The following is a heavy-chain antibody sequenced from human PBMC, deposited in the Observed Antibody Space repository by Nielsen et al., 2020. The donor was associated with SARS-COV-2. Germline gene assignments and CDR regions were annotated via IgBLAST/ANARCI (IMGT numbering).Heavy chain of an antibody. CDR1: GGSISSFY. CDR3: ARGDLVVVPSPILGLGPFFYYFYLDV. CDR2: TYHSGSA. J-gene: IGHJ6*03. D-gene: IGHD2-2*01. V-gene: IGHV4-59*01. Sequence: SETLSLTCTVSGGSISSFYWSWIRQPPGKGLEWIGFTYHSGSANYNPSLKSRVAISGDTSKNQISLSLNSVTAADTAVYFCARGDLVVVPSPILGLGPFFYYFYLDVWGKGTTVIVSS.